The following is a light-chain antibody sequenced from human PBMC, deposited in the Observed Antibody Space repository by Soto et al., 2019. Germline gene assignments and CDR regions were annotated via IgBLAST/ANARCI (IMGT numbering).Light chain of an antibody. CDR2: DAS. V-gene: IGKV3-11*01. Sequence: EIVLTQSPATLSLSPGERATLSCRASQSVSSYLAWYQQKPGQAPRLLIYDASNRATGIPARFSGSGSGTYVTLTSSSLEPEDFAVYYCQQRGNWPPWTFGQGTKVEIK. CDR1: QSVSSY. CDR3: QQRGNWPPWT. J-gene: IGKJ1*01.